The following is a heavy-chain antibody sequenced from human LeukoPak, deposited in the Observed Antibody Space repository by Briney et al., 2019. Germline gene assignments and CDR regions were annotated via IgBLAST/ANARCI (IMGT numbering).Heavy chain of an antibody. J-gene: IGHJ4*02. CDR1: GGSFSGYY. CDR2: INHSGST. Sequence: SETLSLTCAVYGGSFSGYYWSWIRQPPGKGLEWIGEINHSGSTNYNPSLKSRVTISVDTSKNQFSLELSSVTAADTAVYYCARGVYDSSGYYDDYWGQGTLVTVSS. CDR3: ARGVYDSSGYYDDY. V-gene: IGHV4-34*01. D-gene: IGHD3-22*01.